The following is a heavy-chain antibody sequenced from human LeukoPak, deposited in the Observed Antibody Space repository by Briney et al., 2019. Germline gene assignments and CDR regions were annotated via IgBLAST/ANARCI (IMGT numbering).Heavy chain of an antibody. Sequence: ASVKVSCKASGYTFTIYYIHWVRQAPGQGGEWMGIINPSGGSTTYAQKFRGRGTITRDTSTSTVYMELSSLRSEDTAVYYCVSFVAAAGKEVDYWGQGTLVTVSS. J-gene: IGHJ4*02. CDR2: INPSGGST. CDR1: GYTFTIYY. CDR3: VSFVAAAGKEVDY. V-gene: IGHV1-46*01. D-gene: IGHD6-13*01.